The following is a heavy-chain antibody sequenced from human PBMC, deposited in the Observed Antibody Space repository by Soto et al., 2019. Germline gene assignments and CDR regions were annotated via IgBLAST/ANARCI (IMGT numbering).Heavy chain of an antibody. J-gene: IGHJ4*02. CDR1: GYTFTSYG. Sequence: ASVKVSCKASGYTFTSYGISWVRQAPGQGLEWMGWISAYNGNTNYAQKLQGRVTMTTDTSTSTAYMELRSLRSDDTAVYYCARDRGVVVPAAYHFDYWGQGTLVTVSS. D-gene: IGHD2-2*01. CDR2: ISAYNGNT. V-gene: IGHV1-18*01. CDR3: ARDRGVVVPAAYHFDY.